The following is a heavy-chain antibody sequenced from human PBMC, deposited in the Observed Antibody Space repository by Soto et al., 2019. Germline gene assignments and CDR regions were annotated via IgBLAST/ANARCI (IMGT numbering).Heavy chain of an antibody. D-gene: IGHD6-13*01. CDR1: GGTFSSYA. J-gene: IGHJ6*02. CDR3: ARPKHIYSSSWSDEYYYYYGMDV. Sequence: GASVKVSCKASGGTFSSYAISWVRQAPGQGLEWMGGIIPIFGTANYAQKFQGRVTITADESTSTAYMELSSLRSEDTAVYYCARPKHIYSSSWSDEYYYYYGMDVWGQGTTVTVSS. CDR2: IIPIFGTA. V-gene: IGHV1-69*13.